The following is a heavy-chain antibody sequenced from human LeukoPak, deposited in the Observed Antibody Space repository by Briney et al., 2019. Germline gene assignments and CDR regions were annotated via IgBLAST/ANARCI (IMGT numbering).Heavy chain of an antibody. CDR1: GYTFTSYG. CDR3: AREESGIAVPLGFDY. V-gene: IGHV1-18*01. CDR2: ISAYNGNT. D-gene: IGHD6-19*01. J-gene: IGHJ4*02. Sequence: GASVKVSCKASGYTFTSYGISWVRQAPGQGLEWMGWISAYNGNTNYAQKFQGRVTMTRDMSTSTVYMELSSLRSEDTAVYYCAREESGIAVPLGFDYWGQGTLVTVSS.